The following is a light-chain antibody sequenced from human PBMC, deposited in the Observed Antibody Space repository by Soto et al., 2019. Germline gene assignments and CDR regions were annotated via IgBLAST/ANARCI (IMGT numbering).Light chain of an antibody. Sequence: QSVLTQPPSVSATPGQTVTISCSGSSSNIGNNYVSWYQQFPGAAPKLLIHDNYWRPSGIPDRFSASKSGTSATLGITGLQTGDEADYYCATWDSSLSAVVVGGGTKLTVL. CDR3: ATWDSSLSAVV. V-gene: IGLV1-51*01. CDR1: SSNIGNNY. J-gene: IGLJ2*01. CDR2: DNY.